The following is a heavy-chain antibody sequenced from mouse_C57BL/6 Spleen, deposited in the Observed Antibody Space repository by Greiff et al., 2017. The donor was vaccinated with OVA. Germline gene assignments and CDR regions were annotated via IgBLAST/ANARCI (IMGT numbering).Heavy chain of an antibody. CDR1: GYTFTSYW. CDR3: ARRGGNY. V-gene: IGHV1-50*01. J-gene: IGHJ2*01. CDR2: IDPSDSYT. Sequence: VQLQQPGAELVKPGASVKLSCKASGYTFTSYWMQWVKQRPGQGLEWIGEIDPSDSYTNYNQKFKGKATLTVDTSSSTAYMQLSSLTSEDSAGYYCARRGGNYWGQGTTLTVSS.